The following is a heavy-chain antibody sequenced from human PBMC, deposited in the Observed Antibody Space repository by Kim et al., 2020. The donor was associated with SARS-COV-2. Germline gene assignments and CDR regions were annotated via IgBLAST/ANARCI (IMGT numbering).Heavy chain of an antibody. J-gene: IGHJ4*02. CDR1: GFTFSSYS. D-gene: IGHD1-26*01. V-gene: IGHV3-21*01. CDR3: APGGAGQFDY. CDR2: ISSSSSYI. Sequence: GGSLRLSCAASGFTFSSYSMNWVRQAPGKGLEWVSSISSSSSYIYYADSVKGRFTISRDNAKNSLYLQMNSLRAEDTAVYYCAPGGAGQFDYWGQGTLVTVSS.